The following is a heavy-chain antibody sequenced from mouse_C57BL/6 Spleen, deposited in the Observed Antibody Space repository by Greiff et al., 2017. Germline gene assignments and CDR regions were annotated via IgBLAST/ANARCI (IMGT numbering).Heavy chain of an antibody. Sequence: DVTLVESGGGLVQSGRSLRLSCATSGFTFSDFYMEWVRQAPGKGLEWIAASRNKANDYTTEYSASVKGRFIVSRDTSQSILYLQMNALRAEDTAIYYCARDAWGSNYPFAYWGQGTLVTVSA. CDR3: ARDAWGSNYPFAY. V-gene: IGHV7-1*01. CDR1: GFTFSDFY. CDR2: SRNKANDYTT. J-gene: IGHJ3*01. D-gene: IGHD2-5*01.